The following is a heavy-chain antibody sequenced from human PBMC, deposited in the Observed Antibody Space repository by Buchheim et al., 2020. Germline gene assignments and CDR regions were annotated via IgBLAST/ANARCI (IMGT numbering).Heavy chain of an antibody. CDR1: GFTFSSYA. V-gene: IGHV3-30-3*01. J-gene: IGHJ4*02. Sequence: QVQLVESGGGVVQPGRSLRLSCAASGFTFSSYAMHWVRQAPGKGLEWVAVISYDGSNKYYADSVKGRFTIHRDNSKNTLYLQMNSLRAEDTAVYYCARDAPKDVLRYFDWLPYFDYWGQGTL. CDR3: ARDAPKDVLRYFDWLPYFDY. CDR2: ISYDGSNK. D-gene: IGHD3-9*01.